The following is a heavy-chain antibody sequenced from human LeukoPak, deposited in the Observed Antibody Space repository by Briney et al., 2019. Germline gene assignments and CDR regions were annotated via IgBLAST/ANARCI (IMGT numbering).Heavy chain of an antibody. Sequence: KPGGSLRLSCAATGFTFSSYSMNWVRQAPGKGLEWVSSISSSSSYIYYADSVKGRFTISRDNAKNSLYLQMNSLRAEDTAVYYCAARSSIVGATMGLDYWGQGTLVTVSS. CDR1: GFTFSSYS. D-gene: IGHD1-26*01. CDR3: AARSSIVGATMGLDY. V-gene: IGHV3-21*01. CDR2: ISSSSSYI. J-gene: IGHJ4*02.